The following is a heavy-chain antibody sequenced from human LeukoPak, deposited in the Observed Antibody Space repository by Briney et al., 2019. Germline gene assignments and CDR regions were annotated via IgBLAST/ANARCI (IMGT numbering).Heavy chain of an antibody. CDR1: GGSFSGYY. V-gene: IGHV4-34*01. J-gene: IGHJ4*02. CDR3: ARGPGCNSTSYYWFMTD. D-gene: IGHD2-2*01. Sequence: SETLSLTCAVYGGSFSGYYWSWLRQPPGKGLEWIGEINDSGSTNYHPSLKSRVTISVDTSKNQFSLKLSSVTAADTAVYYCARGPGCNSTSYYWFMTDWGQGTLVTVSS. CDR2: INDSGST.